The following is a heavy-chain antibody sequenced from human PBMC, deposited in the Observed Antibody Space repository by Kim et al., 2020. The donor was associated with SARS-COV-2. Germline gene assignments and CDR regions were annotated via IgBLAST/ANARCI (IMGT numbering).Heavy chain of an antibody. CDR1: GYTFTGYY. J-gene: IGHJ5*02. CDR2: INPNSGGT. CDR3: ARNYGSGSYSPLSWFDP. D-gene: IGHD3-10*01. V-gene: IGHV1-2*06. Sequence: ASVKVSCKASGYTFTGYYMHWVRQAPGQGLEWMGRINPNSGGTNYAQKFQGRVTMTRGTSISTAYMELSRLRSDDTAVYYCARNYGSGSYSPLSWFDPWGQGTLVTVSS.